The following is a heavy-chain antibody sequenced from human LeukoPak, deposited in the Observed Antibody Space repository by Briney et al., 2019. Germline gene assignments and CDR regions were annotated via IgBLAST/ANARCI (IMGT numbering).Heavy chain of an antibody. CDR2: IKQDGSEK. D-gene: IGHD5-24*01. J-gene: IGHJ4*02. Sequence: PGGSLRLSCAASGFTFTSYWMSWVRQAPGKGLECVANIKQDGSEKYYVDSVKGRFTISRDNAKNSLSLQMNSLRAEDTAVYYCAKDREAKIRYFDYWGQGTLVTVSS. V-gene: IGHV3-7*03. CDR3: AKDREAKIRYFDY. CDR1: GFTFTSYW.